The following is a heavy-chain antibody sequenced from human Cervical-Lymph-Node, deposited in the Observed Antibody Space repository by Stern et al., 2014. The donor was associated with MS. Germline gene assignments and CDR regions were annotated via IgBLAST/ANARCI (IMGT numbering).Heavy chain of an antibody. CDR1: GDSISSSNW. V-gene: IGHV4-4*02. Sequence: QMQLVQSGPGLVKPSGTLSLTCAVSGDSISSSNWWSWVRQSPGKGLEWVGDIYHAGTTNYNSTLKSRLTISADNSKNQFSLKLTSETAADTAVYYCVRALGSSSFRYWFDPWGQGTLVIVSS. CDR2: IYHAGTT. CDR3: VRALGSSSFRYWFDP. J-gene: IGHJ5*02. D-gene: IGHD6-13*01.